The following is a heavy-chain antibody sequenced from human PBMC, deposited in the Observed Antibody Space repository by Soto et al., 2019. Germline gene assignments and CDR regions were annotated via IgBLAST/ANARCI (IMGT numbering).Heavy chain of an antibody. J-gene: IGHJ6*02. CDR3: AREELKGTTDYGMLV. D-gene: IGHD1-26*01. Sequence: PGGSLRVSCAASGFTFSSYAMHWVRQAPCKGLEWVAVISYDGSNKYYADSVKGRFTISRDNSKNTLYLQMNSLRAEDTAVYYCAREELKGTTDYGMLVWGEGTTVTVS. V-gene: IGHV3-30-3*01. CDR2: ISYDGSNK. CDR1: GFTFSSYA.